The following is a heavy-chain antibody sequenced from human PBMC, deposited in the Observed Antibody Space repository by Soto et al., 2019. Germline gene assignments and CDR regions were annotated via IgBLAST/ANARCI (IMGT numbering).Heavy chain of an antibody. CDR3: ASPTYCGGDCYGVYYYYGMDV. D-gene: IGHD2-21*02. Sequence: QVQLVQSGAEVKKPGSSVKVSCKASGGTFSSYAISWVRQAPGQGLEWMGGIIPIFGTANYAQKFQGRVKITADESTDTAYMALSSLRSEATAVYYCASPTYCGGDCYGVYYYYGMDVWGQGTTVTVSS. J-gene: IGHJ6*01. CDR2: IIPIFGTA. CDR1: GGTFSSYA. V-gene: IGHV1-69*01.